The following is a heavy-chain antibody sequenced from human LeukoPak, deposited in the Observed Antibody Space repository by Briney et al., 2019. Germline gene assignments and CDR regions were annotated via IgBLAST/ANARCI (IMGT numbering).Heavy chain of an antibody. J-gene: IGHJ4*02. CDR3: ARGNSDYDHDY. Sequence: GGSLRLSCAASGFTFSSYSMNWVRQAPGKGLEWVSSISTTSRYIYYADSVKGRFTVSRDNAKKSLNLQMNSLRAEDTAVYYCARGNSDYDHDYWGQGTLVTVSS. CDR2: ISTTSRYI. D-gene: IGHD4-11*01. CDR1: GFTFSSYS. V-gene: IGHV3-21*01.